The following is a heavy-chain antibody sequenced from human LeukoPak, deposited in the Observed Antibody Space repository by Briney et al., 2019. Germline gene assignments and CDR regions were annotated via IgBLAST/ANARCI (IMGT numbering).Heavy chain of an antibody. D-gene: IGHD5-18*01. J-gene: IGHJ4*02. Sequence: PGGSLRLSCAASGFTFSNYGMHWVRQAPGKGLEWVAFIRFDGSDIYYADSVKGRFTVSRDNSKNTLYLQMNSLRGEDTAVFYCAKDQIYSYGHFVSPIDCWGQGTLVTVSS. CDR2: IRFDGSDI. V-gene: IGHV3-30*02. CDR1: GFTFSNYG. CDR3: AKDQIYSYGHFVSPIDC.